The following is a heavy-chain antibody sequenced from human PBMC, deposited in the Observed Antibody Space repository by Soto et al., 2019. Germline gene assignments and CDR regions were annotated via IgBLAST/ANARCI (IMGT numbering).Heavy chain of an antibody. V-gene: IGHV3-30*18. CDR3: AKDRAYCGGDCYSPRFDY. D-gene: IGHD2-21*02. CDR2: ISYDGSNK. Sequence: GESLKISCAASGFTFSSYGMHWVRQAPGKGLEWVAVISYDGSNKYYADSVKGRFTISRDNSKDTLYLQMNSLRAEDTAVYYCAKDRAYCGGDCYSPRFDYWGQGTLVTVSS. CDR1: GFTFSSYG. J-gene: IGHJ4*02.